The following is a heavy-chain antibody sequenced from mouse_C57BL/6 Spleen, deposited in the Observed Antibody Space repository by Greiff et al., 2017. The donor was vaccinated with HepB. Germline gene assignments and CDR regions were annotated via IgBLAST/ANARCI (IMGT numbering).Heavy chain of an antibody. CDR1: GFTFSDYG. J-gene: IGHJ4*01. CDR3: ARAFITTVVEAMDY. V-gene: IGHV5-17*01. D-gene: IGHD1-1*01. CDR2: ISSGSSTI. Sequence: EVQVVESGGGLVKPGGSLKLSCAASGFTFSDYGMHWVSQAPEKGLEWVAYISSGSSTIYYADTVKGRFTISRDNAKNTLFLQMTSLRSEDTAMYYCARAFITTVVEAMDYWGQGTSVTVSS.